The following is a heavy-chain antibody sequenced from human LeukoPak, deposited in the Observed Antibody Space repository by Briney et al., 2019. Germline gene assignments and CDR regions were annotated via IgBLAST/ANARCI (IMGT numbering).Heavy chain of an antibody. CDR3: ARLLAVAGRRWYFDY. D-gene: IGHD6-19*01. CDR1: GYTFTSYG. CDR2: INAYNGNT. V-gene: IGHV1-18*01. J-gene: IGHJ4*02. Sequence: ASVKVSCKASGYTFTSYGFSWVRQAPGQGLEWMGWINAYNGNTNYAQKLQGRVTMTTDTSTSTAYMELRSLRSDDTAVYYCARLLAVAGRRWYFDYWGQGTLVTVSS.